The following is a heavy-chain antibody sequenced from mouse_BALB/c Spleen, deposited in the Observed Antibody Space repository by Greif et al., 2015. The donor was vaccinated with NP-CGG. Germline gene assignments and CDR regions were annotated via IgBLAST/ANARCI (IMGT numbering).Heavy chain of an antibody. V-gene: IGHV5-6-3*01. CDR3: ARGYGNYGDY. CDR1: GFTFSSYG. Sequence: DVMLVESGGGLVQPGGSLKLSCAASGFTFSSYGMSRVRQTPDKRLELVATINSNGGSTYYPDSVKGRFSISRDNAKNTLYLQMSSLKSEDTAMYYCARGYGNYGDYWGQGTTLTVSS. D-gene: IGHD2-1*01. CDR2: INSNGGST. J-gene: IGHJ2*01.